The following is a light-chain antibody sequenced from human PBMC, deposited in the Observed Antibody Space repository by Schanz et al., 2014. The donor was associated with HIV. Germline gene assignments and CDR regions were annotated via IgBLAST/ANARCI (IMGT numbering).Light chain of an antibody. Sequence: QSVLTQPPSVSGAPGQGITISCTGTSSNIGAGYDVHWYQHLPGRAPKLLIYGNNNRPSGVPDRFSGSKSGTSASLAITGLQAEDEAVYYCSSYTSSTTVVFGGGTKLTVL. CDR1: SSNIGAGYD. CDR2: GNN. V-gene: IGLV1-40*01. CDR3: SSYTSSTTVV. J-gene: IGLJ2*01.